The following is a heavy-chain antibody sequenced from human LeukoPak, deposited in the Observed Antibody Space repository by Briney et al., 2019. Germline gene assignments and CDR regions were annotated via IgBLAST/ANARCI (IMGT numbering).Heavy chain of an antibody. Sequence: SVKVSCKASGGTFSSYAISWVRQAPGQGLEWMGGIIPIFGTANYAQKFQGRVTITADESTSTAYIELSSLRSEDTAVYYCARGGYCSGGSCYSFDYWGQGTLVTVSS. CDR2: IIPIFGTA. J-gene: IGHJ4*02. CDR3: ARGGYCSGGSCYSFDY. CDR1: GGTFSSYA. V-gene: IGHV1-69*13. D-gene: IGHD2-15*01.